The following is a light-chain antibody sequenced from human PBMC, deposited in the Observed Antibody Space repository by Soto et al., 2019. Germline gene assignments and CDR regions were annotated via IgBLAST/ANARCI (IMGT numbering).Light chain of an antibody. CDR2: DAS. J-gene: IGKJ1*01. CDR3: QQYNSYSPWT. CDR1: QSISSW. V-gene: IGKV1-5*01. Sequence: DIQMTQSPSTLSASVGDRVTITCRASQSISSWLAWYQQKPGKAPKLLIYDASSLESGVPSRFSGSGSGTEFTLTISSLQPDDFATYYCQQYNSYSPWTFGQGTKGEIK.